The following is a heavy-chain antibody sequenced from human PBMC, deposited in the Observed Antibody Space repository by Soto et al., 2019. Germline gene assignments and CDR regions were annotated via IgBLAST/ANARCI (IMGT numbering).Heavy chain of an antibody. J-gene: IGHJ4*02. CDR1: GFTFSSYA. V-gene: IGHV3-30-3*01. D-gene: IGHD2-21*02. CDR2: ISYDGSNK. CDR3: ARAVADCGGDCYIFDY. Sequence: GESLKISCAASGFTFSSYAMHWVRQAPGKGLEWVAVISYDGSNKYYADSVKGRFTISRDNSKNTLYLQMNSLRAEDTAVYYCARAVADCGGDCYIFDYWGQGTLVTVSS.